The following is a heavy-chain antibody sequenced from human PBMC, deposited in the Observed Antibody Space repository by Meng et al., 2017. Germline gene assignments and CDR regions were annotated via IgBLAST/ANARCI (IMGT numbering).Heavy chain of an antibody. Sequence: GESLKISCAASGFTFSSYWMSWVRQAPGKGLEWVANIKQDGSEKYYVDSVKGRFTISRDNAKNSLYLQMNSLRAEDTAVYYCARKSGPSRKISIAVAGPYYFDYWGQGTLVTVSS. CDR1: GFTFSSYW. J-gene: IGHJ4*02. CDR2: IKQDGSEK. CDR3: ARKSGPSRKISIAVAGPYYFDY. V-gene: IGHV3-7*01. D-gene: IGHD6-19*01.